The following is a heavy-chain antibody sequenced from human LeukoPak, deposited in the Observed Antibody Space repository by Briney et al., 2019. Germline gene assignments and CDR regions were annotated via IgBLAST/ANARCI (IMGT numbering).Heavy chain of an antibody. D-gene: IGHD6-19*01. J-gene: IGHJ5*02. V-gene: IGHV3-7*03. CDR1: GFTFSSYW. CDR3: AKCSTSAYTTGWCSWIDP. Sequence: GGSLRLSCAASGFTFSSYWMNWVRQAPGKGLEWVANIKQDGSERYYVDSVKGRFTISRDNAKNSLYLQMNSLRADDTAVYYCAKCSTSAYTTGWCSWIDPWGQGTLVTVSS. CDR2: IKQDGSER.